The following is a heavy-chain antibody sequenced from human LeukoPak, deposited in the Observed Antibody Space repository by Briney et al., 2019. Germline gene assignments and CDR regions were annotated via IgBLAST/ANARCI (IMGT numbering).Heavy chain of an antibody. J-gene: IGHJ6*02. V-gene: IGHV1-2*02. D-gene: IGHD6-13*01. CDR1: GYTFTGYC. CDR2: INPNSGGT. Sequence: GASVKVSCKASGYTFTGYCMHWVRQAPGQGLEWMGWINPNSGGTNYAQKFQGRVTMTRDTSISTAYMELSRLRSDDTAVYYCARDWVWEYSSSWYLLGGGPTKKYYYYYGMDVWGQGTTVTVSS. CDR3: ARDWVWEYSSSWYLLGGGPTKKYYYYYGMDV.